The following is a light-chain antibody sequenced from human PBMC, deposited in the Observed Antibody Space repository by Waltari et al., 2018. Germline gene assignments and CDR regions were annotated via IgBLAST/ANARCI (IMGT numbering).Light chain of an antibody. CDR2: MVS. CDR1: PSLVDRADGNTY. CDR3: MQRMEFPLT. V-gene: IGKV2-40*01. Sequence: VVLTQTPLSLPVTLGEPASISCTSSPSLVDRADGNTYLDWFRQKPGQSPQRLSFMVSHRASGVPDRFSGSGSGSDFTLQISRVEADDVGIYYCMQRMEFPLTFGGGTKVEIK. J-gene: IGKJ4*01.